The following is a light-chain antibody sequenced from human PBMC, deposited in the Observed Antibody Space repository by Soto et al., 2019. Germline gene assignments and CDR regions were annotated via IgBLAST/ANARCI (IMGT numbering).Light chain of an antibody. V-gene: IGLV2-8*01. CDR1: RDDVGGYNY. CDR2: EVY. J-gene: IGLJ2*01. CDR3: SSYVTSNVVV. Sequence: QSALTQPPSASGSPGQSVTISCTGTRDDVGGYNYVSWFQHHPGKAPKLMIYEVYKRPSGVPARFSGSESGNTASLTVSGLQAGDEAIYYCSSYVTSNVVVFGGGTQLTVL.